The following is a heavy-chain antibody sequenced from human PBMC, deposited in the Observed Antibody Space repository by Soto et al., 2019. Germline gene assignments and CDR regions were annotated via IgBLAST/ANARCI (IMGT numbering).Heavy chain of an antibody. CDR1: GGSISSGGYY. CDR2: IYYSGST. CDR3: ARETAGGDLTYYYYYGMDV. Sequence: PSETLSLTCTVSGGSISSGGYYWSWIRQHPGKGLEWIGYIYYSGSTYYNPSLKSRVTISVDTSKNQFSLKLSSVTAADTAVYYCARETAGGDLTYYYYYGMDVWGQGTTVTVSS. V-gene: IGHV4-31*03. D-gene: IGHD3-16*01. J-gene: IGHJ6*02.